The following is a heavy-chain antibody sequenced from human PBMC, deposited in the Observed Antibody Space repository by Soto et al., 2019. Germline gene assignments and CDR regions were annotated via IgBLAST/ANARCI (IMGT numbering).Heavy chain of an antibody. D-gene: IGHD2-2*01. Sequence: GGSLRLSCAASGFTFSSYSMNWVRQAPGKGLEWVSSISSSSYIYYADSVKGRFTTSRDNAKNSLYLQMNSLRAEDTAVYYCARDRLLTDIVVVPETYVGYWGQGTLVTVSS. V-gene: IGHV3-21*01. J-gene: IGHJ4*02. CDR1: GFTFSSYS. CDR3: ARDRLLTDIVVVPETYVGY. CDR2: ISSSSYI.